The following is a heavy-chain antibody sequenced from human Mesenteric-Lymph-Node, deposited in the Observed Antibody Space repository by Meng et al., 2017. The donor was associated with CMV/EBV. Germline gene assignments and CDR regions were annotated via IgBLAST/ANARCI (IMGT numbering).Heavy chain of an antibody. V-gene: IGHV4-59*01. D-gene: IGHD6-6*01. J-gene: IGHJ6*02. CDR3: ARIRMTPRPAQFFHYGMDV. CDR2: IYYSGST. Sequence: GSLRLSCAVYGGSFTGYHWSWIRQPPGKGLEWIGYIYYSGSTNYNPSLKSRVTISVDTSKNQFSLKLSSVTAADTAVYYCARIRMTPRPAQFFHYGMDVWGQGTTVTVSS. CDR1: GGSFTGYH.